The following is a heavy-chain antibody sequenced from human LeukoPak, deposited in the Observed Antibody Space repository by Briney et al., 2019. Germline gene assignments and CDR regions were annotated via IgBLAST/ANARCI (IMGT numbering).Heavy chain of an antibody. CDR1: GFTFSTYA. CDR2: VSGSGDST. D-gene: IGHD3-10*01. V-gene: IGHV3-23*01. Sequence: GGSLRLSCAVSGFTFSTYAMSWLRQAPGKGLEWVSTVSGSGDSTNYADSVKGRFTISRDNSKSTLYLQMNSLRAEDTALYYCASDLAVGGLITYGMDVWGPGTTVTVSS. CDR3: ASDLAVGGLITYGMDV. J-gene: IGHJ6*02.